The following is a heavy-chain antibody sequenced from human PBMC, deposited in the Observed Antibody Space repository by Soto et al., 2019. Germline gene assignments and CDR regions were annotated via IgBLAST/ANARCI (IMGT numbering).Heavy chain of an antibody. CDR3: ARDAVIPSAINLPY. Sequence: QVLLVQSGVEVKKPGASVQVCCKASGYTFTSYGISWVRQAPGQGLEWMGWISAYNGNTKYAQQLQGRVTMTTDTSTSTAYMELKSLRSDDTAVYYCARDAVIPSAINLPYWGQGTLVTVSS. CDR2: ISAYNGNT. D-gene: IGHD3-16*02. CDR1: GYTFTSYG. V-gene: IGHV1-18*01. J-gene: IGHJ4*02.